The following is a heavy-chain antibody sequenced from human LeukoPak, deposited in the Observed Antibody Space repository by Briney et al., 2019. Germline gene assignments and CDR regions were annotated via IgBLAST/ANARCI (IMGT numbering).Heavy chain of an antibody. V-gene: IGHV4-34*01. CDR1: GGSFSGYY. Sequence: SETLSLTCAVYGGSFSGYYWSWIRQPPGKGLEWIGEINHSGSTYYNPSLKSRVTISVDTSKNQFSLKLSSVTAADTAVYYCARAPLEYSSSFGYYYYGMDVWGQGTTVTVSS. J-gene: IGHJ6*02. D-gene: IGHD6-6*01. CDR3: ARAPLEYSSSFGYYYYGMDV. CDR2: INHSGST.